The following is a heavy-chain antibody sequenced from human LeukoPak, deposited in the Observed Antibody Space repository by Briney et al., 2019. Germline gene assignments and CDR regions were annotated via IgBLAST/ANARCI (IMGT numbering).Heavy chain of an antibody. Sequence: GSSVKVSCKASGGTFSSYAISWVRQAPGQGLEWMGWMNPNSGNTGYAQKFQGRVTMTRNTSISTAYMELSSLRSEDTAVYYCASLVRGEYCSGGSCRNWFDPWGQGTLVTVSS. CDR1: GGTFSSYA. V-gene: IGHV1-8*02. J-gene: IGHJ5*02. D-gene: IGHD2-15*01. CDR3: ASLVRGEYCSGGSCRNWFDP. CDR2: MNPNSGNT.